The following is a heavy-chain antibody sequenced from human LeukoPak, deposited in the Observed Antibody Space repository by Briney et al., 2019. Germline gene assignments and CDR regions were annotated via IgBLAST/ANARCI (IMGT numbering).Heavy chain of an antibody. J-gene: IGHJ4*02. D-gene: IGHD3-22*01. V-gene: IGHV3-23*01. CDR3: AKTGSGFYSD. CDR2: ISNSGDST. CDR1: GFTFSSYA. Sequence: PGGSLRLSCAASGFTFSSYAMSWVRQAPGKGLEWVSAISNSGDSTYYADSVKGRFTISKDTSKNTVYLQMNSLRAEDTAVYFCAKTGSGFYSDWGQGTLVTVSS.